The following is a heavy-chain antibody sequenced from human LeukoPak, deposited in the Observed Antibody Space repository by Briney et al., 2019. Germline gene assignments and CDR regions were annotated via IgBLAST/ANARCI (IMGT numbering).Heavy chain of an antibody. CDR2: IGNTET. D-gene: IGHD5-18*01. CDR3: AKDWIQFNRVFDCFDS. V-gene: IGHV3-23*01. CDR1: GFPFETNA. J-gene: IGHJ4*02. Sequence: GGSLRLSCATSGFPFETNAMSWVRQAPGKGLEWVATIGNTETFYADSVTGRFTISRDNSKNTVNLQMNRLKVEDTAIYYCAKDWIQFNRVFDCFDSWGQGTLVTVSS.